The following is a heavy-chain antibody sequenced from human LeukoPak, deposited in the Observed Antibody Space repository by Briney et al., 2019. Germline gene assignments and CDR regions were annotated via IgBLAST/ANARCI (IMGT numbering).Heavy chain of an antibody. D-gene: IGHD3-3*01. CDR2: TYYRSKWYN. CDR3: ARAGVYYDFFLVTAYYYYYMDV. V-gene: IGHV6-1*01. Sequence: SQTLSLTCAISGDSVSSNSAAWSWIRQSPSRGLEWLGRTYYRSKWYNDYAVSVKSRITINPDTSKNQFSLQLNSVTPEDTAVYYCARAGVYYDFFLVTAYYYYYMDVWGKGTTATVSS. J-gene: IGHJ6*03. CDR1: GDSVSSNSAA.